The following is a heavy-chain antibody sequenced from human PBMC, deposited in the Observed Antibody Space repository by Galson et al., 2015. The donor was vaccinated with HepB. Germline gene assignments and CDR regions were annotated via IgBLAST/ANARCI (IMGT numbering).Heavy chain of an antibody. J-gene: IGHJ6*03. Sequence: QSGAEVKEPGESLKISCEVSGYSFTNYWIGWVRQMPGKGLEWMGLIYPEDSDARYSPSFQGQITISADKSINTAYVHWRSLKASDTAMYYCTRHSGNYYFYMDVWGEGTMVTVSS. CDR1: GYSFTNYW. D-gene: IGHD5-24*01. V-gene: IGHV5-51*01. CDR2: IYPEDSDA. CDR3: TRHSGNYYFYMDV.